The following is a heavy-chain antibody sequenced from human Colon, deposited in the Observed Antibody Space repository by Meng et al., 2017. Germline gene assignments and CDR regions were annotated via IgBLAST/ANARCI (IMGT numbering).Heavy chain of an antibody. Sequence: HVRLWGSGPGLGRPSATRSPPFNVSGGSVTITGYYWSWIRQSPGKGLEWIGYIYYTGTTNYNPSLKSRVTISVDTSKNQFSLKLSSVTPADTAVYFCARDNLLTSGSRFCFDYWGQGALVTVSS. CDR3: ARDNLLTSGSRFCFDY. CDR2: IYYTGTT. J-gene: IGHJ4*02. V-gene: IGHV4-61*08. D-gene: IGHD6-19*01. CDR1: GGSVTITGYY.